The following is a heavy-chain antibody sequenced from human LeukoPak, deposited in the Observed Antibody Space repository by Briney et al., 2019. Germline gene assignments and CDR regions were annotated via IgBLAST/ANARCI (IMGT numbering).Heavy chain of an antibody. V-gene: IGHV1-18*04. J-gene: IGHJ2*01. Sequence: ASVKVSCKASGYTFTSYGISWVRQAPGQGLERMGWISAYNGNTNYAQKLQGRVTMTTDTSTSTAYMELRSLRSDDTAVYYCARVRAVAEDWYFDLWGRGTLDTVSS. CDR1: GYTFTSYG. D-gene: IGHD6-19*01. CDR2: ISAYNGNT. CDR3: ARVRAVAEDWYFDL.